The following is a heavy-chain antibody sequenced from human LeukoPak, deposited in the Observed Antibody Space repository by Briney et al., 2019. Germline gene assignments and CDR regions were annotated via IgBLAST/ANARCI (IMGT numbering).Heavy chain of an antibody. Sequence: SETLSLTCTVSGGSISSYYWSWIRQPPGKGLEWIGYIYYSGSTNYNPSLKSRVTISVDTSKNQFSLKLSSVTAADTAVYYCARGPQGPDYYDSSGPYYFDYWGQGTLVTVSS. J-gene: IGHJ4*02. CDR1: GGSISSYY. V-gene: IGHV4-59*01. D-gene: IGHD3-22*01. CDR3: ARGPQGPDYYDSSGPYYFDY. CDR2: IYYSGST.